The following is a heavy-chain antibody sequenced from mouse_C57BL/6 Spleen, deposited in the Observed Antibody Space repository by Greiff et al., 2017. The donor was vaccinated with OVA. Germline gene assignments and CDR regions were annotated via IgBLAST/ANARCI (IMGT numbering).Heavy chain of an antibody. Sequence: EVKLMESGGGLVKPGGSLKLSCAASGFTFSDYGMHWVRQAPEKGLEWVAYISSGSSTIYYADTVKGRFTISRDNAKNTLFLQMTSLRSEDTAMYYCARPMSNWDWYFDVWGTGTTVTVSS. CDR3: ARPMSNWDWYFDV. J-gene: IGHJ1*03. D-gene: IGHD4-1*01. V-gene: IGHV5-17*01. CDR1: GFTFSDYG. CDR2: ISSGSSTI.